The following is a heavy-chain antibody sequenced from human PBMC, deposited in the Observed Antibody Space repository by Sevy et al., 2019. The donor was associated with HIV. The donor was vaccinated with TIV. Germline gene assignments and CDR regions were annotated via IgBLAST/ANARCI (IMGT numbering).Heavy chain of an antibody. V-gene: IGHV3-23*01. D-gene: IGHD7-27*01. CDR1: GFTFSSYA. CDR2: ISGRSDNT. J-gene: IGHJ4*02. CDR3: ARFSDVTVGLGMPDY. Sequence: GGSLRLSCAASGFTFSSYAMDWVRQAPGRGLEWVSSISGRSDNTYYADSVKGRFTISRDNSKKTLYLQMNSLRAEDTALYYCARFSDVTVGLGMPDYWGQGTLVTVSS.